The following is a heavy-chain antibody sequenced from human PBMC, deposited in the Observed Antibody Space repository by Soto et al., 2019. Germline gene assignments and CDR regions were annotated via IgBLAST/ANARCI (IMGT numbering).Heavy chain of an antibody. CDR2: VYYSGTT. CDR1: GGSISGSNYY. J-gene: IGHJ6*02. D-gene: IGHD6-13*01. CDR3: ARSFQAGAPHYYYYGLDV. V-gene: IGHV4-39*01. Sequence: PSETLSLTCTVSGGSISGSNYYWAWIRQPPGKGLEWIGSVYYSGTTYYNPSLKRRVTVSVDTSKNQFSLKLSSMTDADTAVYYCARSFQAGAPHYYYYGLDVWGQGTTVTVSS.